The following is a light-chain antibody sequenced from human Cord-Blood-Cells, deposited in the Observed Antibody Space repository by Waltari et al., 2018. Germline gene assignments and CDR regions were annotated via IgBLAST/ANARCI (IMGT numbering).Light chain of an antibody. CDR2: DGS. CDR3: QQFNSYPYT. CDR1: KGISSA. J-gene: IGKJ2*01. V-gene: IGKV1-13*02. Sequence: AIKLTQSPSSLSASVGDRVTITCRASKGISSALAWYQQKPGKAPKLLIYDGSSLESGVPSRFSGSGSGTDFTLTISSLQPEDFATYYCQQFNSYPYTFGQGTKLEIK.